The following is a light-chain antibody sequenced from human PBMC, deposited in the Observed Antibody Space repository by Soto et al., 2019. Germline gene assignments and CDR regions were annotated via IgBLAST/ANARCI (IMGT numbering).Light chain of an antibody. CDR3: SSYTSSITVV. V-gene: IGLV2-14*01. CDR2: EVS. CDR1: SSDVGGYNY. Sequence: QSALTQPASVSGSPGQSITISCTGTSSDVGGYNYVSWYQQHPGKAPKLMIYEVSNRPSGVSNRFSGSKSDNTASLTISGLQAEDEADYYCSSYTSSITVVFGGGTKVTV. J-gene: IGLJ2*01.